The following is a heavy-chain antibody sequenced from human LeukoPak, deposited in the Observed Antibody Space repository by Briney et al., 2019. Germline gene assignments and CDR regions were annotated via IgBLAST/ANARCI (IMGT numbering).Heavy chain of an antibody. J-gene: IGHJ4*02. CDR3: ATNGGYCSSTSYYSDY. D-gene: IGHD2-2*03. CDR2: IYSGGGT. V-gene: IGHV3-66*01. CDR1: GFTVSSNY. Sequence: GGSLRLSCAASGFTVSSNYMSWVRQAPGKGLEWVSVIYSGGGTYYADSVKGRFTISRDNSKNTLYLQMNSLRAEDTAVYYCATNGGYCSSTSYYSDYWGQGTLVTVSS.